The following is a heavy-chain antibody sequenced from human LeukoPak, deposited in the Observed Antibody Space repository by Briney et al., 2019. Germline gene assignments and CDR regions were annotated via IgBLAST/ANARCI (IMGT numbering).Heavy chain of an antibody. Sequence: SQTLSLTCTVFGGSINSGGYYWTWIRQPPGKGLEWIGYIYRTGSTSYNPSLKSRVTISIDTSKNQFSLKVSSVTAADTAVYYCARDPWGASYDILTGSYFDYWGQGTLVTVSS. CDR2: IYRTGST. D-gene: IGHD3-9*01. V-gene: IGHV4-30-2*01. CDR3: ARDPWGASYDILTGSYFDY. CDR1: GGSINSGGYY. J-gene: IGHJ4*02.